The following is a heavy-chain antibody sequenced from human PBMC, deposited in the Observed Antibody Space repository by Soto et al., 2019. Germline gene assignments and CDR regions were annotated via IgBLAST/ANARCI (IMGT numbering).Heavy chain of an antibody. Sequence: QLQLVESGGGVVQPGRSLRLSCAASGFTFSRYAMHWVRQAPGKGLEWVAVMSYDGSNKYYPDSVKGRFTISGDTSKNTLYLQMNSLRTEDTAVYYCVRQYQGAFDMWGQGTMVTVSS. V-gene: IGHV3-30-3*01. J-gene: IGHJ3*02. CDR1: GFTFSRYA. CDR2: MSYDGSNK. CDR3: VRQYQGAFDM.